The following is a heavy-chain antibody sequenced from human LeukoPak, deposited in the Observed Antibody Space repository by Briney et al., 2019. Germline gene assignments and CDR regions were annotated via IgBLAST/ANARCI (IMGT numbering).Heavy chain of an antibody. D-gene: IGHD2-15*01. CDR3: ARAQGYCSGGSCPSYYYYYMDV. Sequence: SETLSLTCTVSGGSISSYYWSWIRQPPGKGLEWIGYIYYSGSTNYNPSLKSRVTISVDTSKNQFSLKLSSVTAADTAVYYCARAQGYCSGGSCPSYYYYYMDVWGKGTTVTVSS. CDR1: GGSISSYY. CDR2: IYYSGST. J-gene: IGHJ6*03. V-gene: IGHV4-59*01.